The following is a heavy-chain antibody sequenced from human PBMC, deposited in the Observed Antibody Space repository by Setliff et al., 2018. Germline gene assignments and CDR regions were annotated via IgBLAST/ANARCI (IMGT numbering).Heavy chain of an antibody. Sequence: GGSLRLSCAASGFTFTDYSMNWVRQAPGKGLEWVSAISGSGGSTYYADSVKGRFTISRDNAKNTLYLQMNSLRAEDTAVYYCARDYVLRYFDRPHTLWSYYYYGMDVWGQGTTVTVSS. V-gene: IGHV3-21*01. CDR1: GFTFTDYS. CDR3: ARDYVLRYFDRPHTLWSYYYYGMDV. CDR2: ISGSGGST. D-gene: IGHD3-9*01. J-gene: IGHJ6*02.